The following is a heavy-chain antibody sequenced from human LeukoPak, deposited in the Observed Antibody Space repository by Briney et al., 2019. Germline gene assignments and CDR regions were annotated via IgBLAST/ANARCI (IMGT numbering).Heavy chain of an antibody. V-gene: IGHV6-1*01. CDR3: ARLYYDSSGYYSYFDY. CDR1: GDSVSSNSAA. Sequence: SQTLSLTCAISGDSVSSNSAAWSWIRQSPSRGLEWLGRTYYRSKWYNDYAVSVKSRITINPDTSKNQFSLKLSSVTAADTAVYYCARLYYDSSGYYSYFDYWGQGTLVTVSS. D-gene: IGHD3-22*01. CDR2: TYYRSKWYN. J-gene: IGHJ4*02.